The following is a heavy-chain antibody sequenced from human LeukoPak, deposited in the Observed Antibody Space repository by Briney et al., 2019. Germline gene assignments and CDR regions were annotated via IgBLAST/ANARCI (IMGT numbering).Heavy chain of an antibody. Sequence: PGGSLRLSCAASGFTFSSYGMSWVRQAPGKGLEWVSAISGSGGSTYYADSVKGRFTISRDNSKNTLYLQMNSLRAEDTAVYYCAKWARYRTNGVCYYFDYWGQGTLVTVSS. CDR1: GFTFSSYG. D-gene: IGHD2-8*01. J-gene: IGHJ4*02. CDR3: AKWARYRTNGVCYYFDY. V-gene: IGHV3-23*01. CDR2: ISGSGGST.